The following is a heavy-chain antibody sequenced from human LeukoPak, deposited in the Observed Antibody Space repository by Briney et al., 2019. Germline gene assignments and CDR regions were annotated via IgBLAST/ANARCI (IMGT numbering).Heavy chain of an antibody. J-gene: IGHJ6*02. D-gene: IGHD1-26*01. CDR3: AREGKVLVGATESYYYYGMDV. Sequence: GRSLRLSCAASGFTFSSYGMHWVRQAPGKGLEWVAVISFDGTTQYYADSVKGRFTISRDNSKNTLYLQMNSLRAEDTAVYYCAREGKVLVGATESYYYYGMDVWGQGTTVTVSS. CDR1: GFTFSSYG. V-gene: IGHV3-30*03. CDR2: ISFDGTTQ.